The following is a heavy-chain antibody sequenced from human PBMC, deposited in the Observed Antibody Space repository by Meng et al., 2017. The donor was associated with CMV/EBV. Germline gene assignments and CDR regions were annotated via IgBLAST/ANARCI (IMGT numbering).Heavy chain of an antibody. D-gene: IGHD1-26*01. CDR3: ARGYSRTYRADY. CDR1: GVTICSCW. CDR2: INSDRTSA. V-gene: IGHV3-74*01. J-gene: IGHJ4*02. Sequence: SSEASGVTICSCWLHWVRRVPGEELVWVTRINSDRTSASYEDSVQGRITISRDNTKSTLYLQMNSLRAEDTAVYYCARGYSRTYRADYWGQGTLVTVSS.